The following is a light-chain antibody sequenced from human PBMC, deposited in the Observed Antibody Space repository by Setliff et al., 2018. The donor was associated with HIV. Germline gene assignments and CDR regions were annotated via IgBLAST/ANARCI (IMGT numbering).Light chain of an antibody. CDR3: SSYTSSSLGYV. V-gene: IGLV2-14*01. CDR1: SSDVGGYNY. Sequence: QSVLTQPASVSGSPGQSITISCTGTSSDVGGYNYVSWCQQHPGKAPKLMIYEVSNRPSGVSNRFSGSKSGNTASLTISGLQAEDEADYYCSSYTSSSLGYVFGTGTKVTVL. CDR2: EVS. J-gene: IGLJ1*01.